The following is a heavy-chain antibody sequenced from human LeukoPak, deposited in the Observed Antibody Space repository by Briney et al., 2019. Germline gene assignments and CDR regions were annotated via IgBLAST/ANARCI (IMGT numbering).Heavy chain of an antibody. V-gene: IGHV3-73*01. Sequence: GGSLRLSCAASGFTFSGSAMHWVRQASGKGLEWVGRIRSKANSYATAYAASVKGRFTNSRDDSKNTAYLQMNSLKTEDTAVYYCTRQNGDYSNWFDPWGQGTLVTVSS. J-gene: IGHJ5*02. CDR3: TRQNGDYSNWFDP. D-gene: IGHD4-17*01. CDR2: IRSKANSYAT. CDR1: GFTFSGSA.